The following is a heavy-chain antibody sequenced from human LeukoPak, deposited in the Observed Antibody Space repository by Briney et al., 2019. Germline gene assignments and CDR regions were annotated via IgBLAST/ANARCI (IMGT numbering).Heavy chain of an antibody. CDR2: IIPIFGTA. Sequence: GASVKVSYKASGGTFSSYAISWVRQAPGQGLEWMGGIIPIFGTANYAQKFQGRVTITADESTSTAYMELSSLRSEDTAVYYCARDPLYCSSTSCYSYWGQGTLVTVSS. V-gene: IGHV1-69*13. J-gene: IGHJ4*02. CDR1: GGTFSSYA. CDR3: ARDPLYCSSTSCYSY. D-gene: IGHD2-2*01.